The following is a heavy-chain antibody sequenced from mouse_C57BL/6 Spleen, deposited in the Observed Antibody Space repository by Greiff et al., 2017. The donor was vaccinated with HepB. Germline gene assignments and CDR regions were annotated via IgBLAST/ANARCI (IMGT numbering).Heavy chain of an antibody. J-gene: IGHJ3*01. V-gene: IGHV1-50*01. CDR3: ARGAGSSPAY. D-gene: IGHD1-1*01. Sequence: VQLQQSGAELVKPGASVKLSCKASGYTFTSYWMQWVKQRPGQGLEWIGEIDPSDSYTNFNQKFKGKATLTVDTPSRTAYMQLSSRTSEESAVYYCARGAGSSPAYWGQGTLVTGSA. CDR1: GYTFTSYW. CDR2: IDPSDSYT.